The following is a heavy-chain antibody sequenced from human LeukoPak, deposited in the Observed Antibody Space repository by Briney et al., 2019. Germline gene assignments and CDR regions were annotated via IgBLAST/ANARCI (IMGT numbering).Heavy chain of an antibody. J-gene: IGHJ3*02. CDR3: TTDYYGSGSYPDAFDI. CDR2: IKSKTDGGTT. V-gene: IGHV3-15*01. CDR1: GFTFSSHG. D-gene: IGHD3-10*01. Sequence: PGRSLRLSCAASGFTFSSHGMHWVRQAPGKGLEWVGRIKSKTDGGTTDYAAPVKGRFTISRDDSKNTLYLQMNSLKTEDTAVYYCTTDYYGSGSYPDAFDIWGRGTMVTVSS.